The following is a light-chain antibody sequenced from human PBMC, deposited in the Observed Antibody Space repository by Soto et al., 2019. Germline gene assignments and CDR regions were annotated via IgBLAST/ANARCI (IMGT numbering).Light chain of an antibody. J-gene: IGKJ1*01. Sequence: DVQMTQYPSSLSASVGDRVTITCRTSQAIFSHLNWYQQKPGKAPKLLIYGASNLENGVPSRFTGGGSATDITHTISSLQPEDFATYYCHQSHYTVWTFGQGTNVDMK. CDR1: QAIFSH. CDR2: GAS. V-gene: IGKV1-39*01. CDR3: HQSHYTVWT.